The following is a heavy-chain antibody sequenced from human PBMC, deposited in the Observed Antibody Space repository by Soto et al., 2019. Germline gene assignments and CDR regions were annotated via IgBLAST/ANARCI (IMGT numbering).Heavy chain of an antibody. D-gene: IGHD6-13*01. CDR3: TRDASRDSSARGWFDP. CDR1: GFTFRSFT. V-gene: IGHV3-21*01. CDR2: ISSNSAYI. Sequence: GGSLRLSCAASGFTFRSFTINWVRHSPLKWREWVSTISSNSAYIYYTDALRGRFTISRDNAKNSLHLQMNSLRAEDTAVYYCTRDASRDSSARGWFDPWGPGTLVTVSS. J-gene: IGHJ5*02.